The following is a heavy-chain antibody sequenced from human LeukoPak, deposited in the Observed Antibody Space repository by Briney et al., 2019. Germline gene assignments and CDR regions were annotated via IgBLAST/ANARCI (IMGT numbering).Heavy chain of an antibody. V-gene: IGHV4-39*07. CDR2: IYDSGTT. Sequence: PSETLSLTCTVSGGSISSSSYFWGWIRQPPGKGLEWIGYIYDSGTTYYNPALQSRVSISVDTSDNQFSLRLRSLTAADTAVYYCARGGDRRGFDYWGQGTLVTVSS. J-gene: IGHJ4*02. CDR3: ARGGDRRGFDY. D-gene: IGHD1-14*01. CDR1: GGSISSSSYF.